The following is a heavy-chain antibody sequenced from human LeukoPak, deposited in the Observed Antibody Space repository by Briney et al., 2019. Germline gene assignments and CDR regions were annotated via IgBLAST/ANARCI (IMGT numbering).Heavy chain of an antibody. D-gene: IGHD4-23*01. CDR2: IYYSGST. V-gene: IGHV4-39*07. CDR3: ARGNGGNYYYYYMDV. CDR1: GGSISSSSYY. Sequence: SETLSLTCAVYGGSISSSSYYWGWIRQPPGKGLEWIGSIYYSGSTYYNPSLKSRVTISVDTSKNQFSLKLSSVTAADTAVYYCARGNGGNYYYYYMDVWGKGTTVTVSS. J-gene: IGHJ6*03.